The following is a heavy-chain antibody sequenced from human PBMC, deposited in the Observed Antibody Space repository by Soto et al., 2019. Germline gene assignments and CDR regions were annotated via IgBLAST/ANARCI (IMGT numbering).Heavy chain of an antibody. CDR3: ARYGHSSSSQYYYYYGMDV. Sequence: GESLKISCKGSGYSFTSYWIGWVRQMPGKGLEWMGIIYPGDSDTRYSPSFQGQVTISADKSISTAYLQWSSLKASDTAMYYCARYGHSSSSQYYYYYGMDVWGQGTTVTVYS. V-gene: IGHV5-51*01. D-gene: IGHD6-6*01. CDR2: IYPGDSDT. J-gene: IGHJ6*02. CDR1: GYSFTSYW.